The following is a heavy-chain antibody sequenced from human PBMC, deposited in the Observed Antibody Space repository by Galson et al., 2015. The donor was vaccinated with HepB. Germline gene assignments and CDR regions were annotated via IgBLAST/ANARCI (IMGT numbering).Heavy chain of an antibody. CDR2: ISGSGGST. J-gene: IGHJ4*02. CDR3: AKDRPIDSGSYAFSDY. CDR1: GFTFSSYA. D-gene: IGHD1-26*01. V-gene: IGHV3-23*01. Sequence: SLRLSCAASGFTFSSYAMSWVRQAPGKGLEWVSAISGSGGSTYYADSVKGRFTISRDNSKNTLYLQMNSLRAEDTAVYYCAKDRPIDSGSYAFSDYWGQGTLVTVSS.